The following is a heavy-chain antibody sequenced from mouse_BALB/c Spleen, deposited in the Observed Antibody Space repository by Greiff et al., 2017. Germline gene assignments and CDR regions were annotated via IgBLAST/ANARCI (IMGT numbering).Heavy chain of an antibody. CDR2: ISYSGST. V-gene: IGHV3-2*02. CDR1: GYSITSDYA. Sequence: EVNLMESGPGLVKPSQSLSLTCTVTGYSITSDYAWNWIRQFPGNKLEWMGYISYSGSTSYNPSLKSRISITRDTSKNQFFLQLNSVTTEDTATYYCARSGISGYYGSSPYYFDYWGQGTTLTVSS. D-gene: IGHD1-1*01. J-gene: IGHJ2*01. CDR3: ARSGISGYYGSSPYYFDY.